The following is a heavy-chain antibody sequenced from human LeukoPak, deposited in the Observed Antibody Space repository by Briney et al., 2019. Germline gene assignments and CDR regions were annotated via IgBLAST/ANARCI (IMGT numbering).Heavy chain of an antibody. CDR2: ISWNSGSI. V-gene: IGHV3-9*01. CDR1: GFTFDDYA. D-gene: IGHD1-26*01. CDR3: AKDSGSYYGFDY. J-gene: IGHJ4*02. Sequence: GGSLRLSCAASGFTFDDYALPWVRQAPGKGLEWVSGISWNSGSIGYADSVKGRFTISRDNAKNSLYLQMNSLRAEDTALYYCAKDSGSYYGFDYWGQGTLVTVSS.